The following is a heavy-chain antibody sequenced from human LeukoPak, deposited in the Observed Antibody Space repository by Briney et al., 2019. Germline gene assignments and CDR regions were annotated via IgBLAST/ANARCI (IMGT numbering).Heavy chain of an antibody. CDR2: IRSKANSYAT. D-gene: IGHD1-1*01. CDR3: TIQLETRIYYYYGMDV. Sequence: GGSLKLSCAASGFTFSGSAMHWVRQASGKGLEWVGRIRSKANSYATAYAASVKGRFTISRDDSKNTAYLQMNGLKTEDTAVYYCTIQLETRIYYYYGMDVWGQGTTVTVSS. V-gene: IGHV3-73*01. CDR1: GFTFSGSA. J-gene: IGHJ6*02.